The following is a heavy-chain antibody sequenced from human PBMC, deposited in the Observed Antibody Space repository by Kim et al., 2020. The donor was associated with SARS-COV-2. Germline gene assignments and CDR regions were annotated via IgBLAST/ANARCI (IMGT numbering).Heavy chain of an antibody. Sequence: GGSLRLSCAASGFTFSTYGMHWVRQAPGKGLEWVALIWYDGSNKYYADPVKGRFTISRDNSKNTLYLQMNSLRAEDTAVYYCARDQVSGYDSSGYYFYWG. J-gene: IGHJ4*01. V-gene: IGHV3-33*01. CDR1: GFTFSTYG. CDR2: IWYDGSNK. CDR3: ARDQVSGYDSSGYYFY. D-gene: IGHD3-22*01.